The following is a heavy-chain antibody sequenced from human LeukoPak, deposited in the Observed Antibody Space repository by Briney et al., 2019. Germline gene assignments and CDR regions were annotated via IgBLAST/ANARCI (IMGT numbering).Heavy chain of an antibody. V-gene: IGHV3-23*01. CDR2: IRGGGVNI. CDR3: AKEFFGSGNYFNGVFDS. J-gene: IGHJ4*02. CDR1: GFTFSSCA. D-gene: IGHD3-10*01. Sequence: GGSLRLSCAASGFTFSSCAMSWVRQAPGKGLEWVSSIRGGGVNIQYAVSVKGRFTISRDNFNNTLHLQMNSLRVEDTAVYYCAKEFFGSGNYFNGVFDSWGQGALVTVSS.